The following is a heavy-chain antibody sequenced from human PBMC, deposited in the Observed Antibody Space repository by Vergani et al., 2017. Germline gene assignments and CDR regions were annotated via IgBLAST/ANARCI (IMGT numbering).Heavy chain of an antibody. CDR1: EFTFSTYS. CDR3: TTAWGLYYLHGEYFQY. Sequence: EVQLVESGGGLVKPGGSLRLSCAASEFTFSTYSMNWVRQAPGKGLEWVSSISSSSSYIYYADSVKGRFTISRDNAKNSLYLQMNSLRAEDTAVYYCTTAWGLYYLHGEYFQYWGRGTLVSVSS. J-gene: IGHJ1*01. CDR2: ISSSSSYI. D-gene: IGHD3-10*01. V-gene: IGHV3-21*01.